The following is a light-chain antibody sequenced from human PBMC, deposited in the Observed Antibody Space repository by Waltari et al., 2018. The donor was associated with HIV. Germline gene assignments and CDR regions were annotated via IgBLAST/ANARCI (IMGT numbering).Light chain of an antibody. Sequence: QSALTQPASVSGSPGQSITISCTGTSSDVGGYNYVSWYQQHPGKVPKLMIYEVSSRPSWVSNRFSGSKSGNTASLTSSGLQAEDEADYYCSSYTSTTTLGVFGGGTKLTVL. CDR1: SSDVGGYNY. CDR3: SSYTSTTTLGV. V-gene: IGLV2-14*01. J-gene: IGLJ2*01. CDR2: EVS.